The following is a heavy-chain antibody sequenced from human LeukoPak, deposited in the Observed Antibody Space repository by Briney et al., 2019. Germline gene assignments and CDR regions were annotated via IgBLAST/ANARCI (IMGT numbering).Heavy chain of an antibody. CDR2: MNPNSGNT. J-gene: IGHJ2*01. Sequence: GASVKVSCKASGGTSTTIAISWVRKALGQGFEWMGGMNPNSGNTGYAQKFQGRVTMTRNTSISTAYMELSSLRSEDTAVYYCARDNVVVPAAGENWYFDLWGRGTLVTVSS. V-gene: IGHV1-8*02. CDR1: GGTSTTIA. CDR3: ARDNVVVPAAGENWYFDL. D-gene: IGHD2-2*01.